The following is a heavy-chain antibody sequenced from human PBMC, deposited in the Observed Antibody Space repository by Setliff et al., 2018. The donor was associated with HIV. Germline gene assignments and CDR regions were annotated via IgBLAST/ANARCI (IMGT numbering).Heavy chain of an antibody. CDR3: ANSYSASGNYHYYDYLDV. V-gene: IGHV3-30*04. CDR1: GFTFSDYV. CDR2: ISYDGSNE. D-gene: IGHD3-10*01. J-gene: IGHJ6*03. Sequence: GGSLRLSCAASGFTFSDYVMYWVRQAPGKGLEWVTVISYDGSNESYADSVKGRFTISRDNSQNTLYLQMNSLRIEDSGAYYCANSYSASGNYHYYDYLDVWGKGTTVTVSS.